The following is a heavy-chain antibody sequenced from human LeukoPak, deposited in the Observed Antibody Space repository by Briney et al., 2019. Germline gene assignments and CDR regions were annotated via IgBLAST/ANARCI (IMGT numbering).Heavy chain of an antibody. CDR1: GFTFNNYW. V-gene: IGHV3-23*01. J-gene: IGHJ4*02. Sequence: GGSLRLSCVASGFTFNNYWMTWVRQAPGKGLEWVSTFSGSGGNTYYADSVKGRFTISRDNSKNTLYLQMNSLRAEDTAVYYCAKSGLNRFDYWGQGTLVTVSS. CDR3: AKSGLNRFDY. CDR2: FSGSGGNT. D-gene: IGHD2-15*01.